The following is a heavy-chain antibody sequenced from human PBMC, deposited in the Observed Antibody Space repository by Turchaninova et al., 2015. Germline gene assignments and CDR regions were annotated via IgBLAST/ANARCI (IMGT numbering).Heavy chain of an antibody. J-gene: IGHJ4*02. V-gene: IGHV1-69*06. CDR2: IIHIVGTA. CDR1: GDNFSNVV. CDR3: AREGKSDTAMVTPFDY. D-gene: IGHD5-18*01. Sequence: QVTPLQSEAAVTKPGTSVKVSTQTWGDNFSNVVFSWGRHAPGQGLDWMGGIIHIVGTANYAQKFQGRVTITADKSTSTAYMELRSLRSEDTAVYYCAREGKSDTAMVTPFDYWGQGTLVTVSS.